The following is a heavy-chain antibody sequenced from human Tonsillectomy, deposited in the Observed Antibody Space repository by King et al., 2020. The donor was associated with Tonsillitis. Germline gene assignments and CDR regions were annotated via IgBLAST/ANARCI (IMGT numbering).Heavy chain of an antibody. CDR1: GFTFSSYW. D-gene: IGHD2-15*01. Sequence: VQLVESGEGLVQPGGSLRLSCAASGFTFSSYWMSWVRQAPGMGLEWVANINQDGSEKNYVYSVKGRFTISRDNAKNSLYLKMNSLRAEDTVVYYCVGDCRDCGGGTMDVWGQGTTVTVSS. CDR2: INQDGSEK. J-gene: IGHJ6*02. V-gene: IGHV3-7*01. CDR3: VGDCRDCGGGTMDV.